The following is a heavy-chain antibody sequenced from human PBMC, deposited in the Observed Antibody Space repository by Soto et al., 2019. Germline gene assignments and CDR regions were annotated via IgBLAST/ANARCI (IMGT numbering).Heavy chain of an antibody. Sequence: GGSLRLFCTASGFTFGDYSISWVRQAPWKGLEWVGFIRSKAYGGTTEYAASVKGRFTISRDDSKSIAYLQMNSLKTEDKAVYYCTRALTLFGVVPFDYWGQGMLATNSS. CDR3: TRALTLFGVVPFDY. V-gene: IGHV3-49*04. CDR1: GFTFGDYS. D-gene: IGHD3-3*01. CDR2: IRSKAYGGTT. J-gene: IGHJ4*02.